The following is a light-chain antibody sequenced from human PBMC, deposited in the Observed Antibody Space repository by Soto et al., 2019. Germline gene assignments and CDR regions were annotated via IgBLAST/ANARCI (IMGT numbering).Light chain of an antibody. Sequence: DIVMTQSPDSLAVSLGERATINCKSSQAVLSSSNNKNYLAWYQQKPGQPPKLLIYWASTRESGVPDRFSGSGSGTDFTLTISSLQAEDVAVYYCQQYDGTPRTFGQGTKVEIK. CDR3: QQYDGTPRT. J-gene: IGKJ1*01. V-gene: IGKV4-1*01. CDR1: QAVLSSSNNKNY. CDR2: WAS.